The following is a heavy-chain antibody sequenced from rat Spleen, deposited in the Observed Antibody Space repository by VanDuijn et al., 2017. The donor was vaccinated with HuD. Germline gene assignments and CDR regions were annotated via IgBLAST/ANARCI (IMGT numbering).Heavy chain of an antibody. D-gene: IGHD1-1*01. CDR3: TRDDYYSAVFDY. CDR1: GFIFSDHY. CDR2: INYDGRTT. Sequence: EVQLVESAGGLVRPGRSLKLSCVASGFIFSDHYVAWVRQAPTKGLEWVASINYDGRTTFYRDSVRDRFTISRDNAKSTLYLQMNSLRSEDTATYYCTRDDYYSAVFDYWGQGVMVSVSS. J-gene: IGHJ2*01. V-gene: IGHV5-20*01.